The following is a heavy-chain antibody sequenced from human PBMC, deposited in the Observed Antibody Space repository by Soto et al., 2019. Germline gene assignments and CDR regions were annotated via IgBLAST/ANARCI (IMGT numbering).Heavy chain of an antibody. CDR1: GFTFSSYA. J-gene: IGHJ4*02. CDR2: LSGSGGST. CDR3: ARRGSGSYYDY. D-gene: IGHD1-26*01. Sequence: EVQLLESGGGLVQPGGSLRLSCAASGFTFSSYAMRWVRQAPVKGLEWVSALSGSGGSTYYAGSVKGRFTISRDNSKNTLYLQMNSLRAEDTAVYYCARRGSGSYYDYWGQGTLVTVSS. V-gene: IGHV3-23*01.